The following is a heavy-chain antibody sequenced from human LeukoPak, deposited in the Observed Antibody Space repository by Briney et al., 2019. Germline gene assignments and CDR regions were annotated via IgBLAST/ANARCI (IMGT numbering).Heavy chain of an antibody. V-gene: IGHV1-69*13. Sequence: ASVKVSCKASGYTFTSYYMHWVRQAPGQGLEWMGGIIPIFGTANYAQKFQGRVTITADESTSTAYMELSSLRSEDTAVYYCARGGDTAMVDRYYFDYWGQGTLVTVSS. CDR3: ARGGDTAMVDRYYFDY. D-gene: IGHD5-18*01. CDR2: IIPIFGTA. CDR1: GYTFTSYY. J-gene: IGHJ4*02.